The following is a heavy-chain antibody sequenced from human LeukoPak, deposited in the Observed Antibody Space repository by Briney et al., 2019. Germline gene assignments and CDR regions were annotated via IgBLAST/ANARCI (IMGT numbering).Heavy chain of an antibody. D-gene: IGHD1-26*01. CDR2: INHSGST. Sequence: SETLSLTCAVYGGSFSGYYWSWIRQPPGKGLEWIGEINHSGSTNYNPSLKGRVTISVDTSKNQFSLKLSSVTAADTAVYYCARRIASGSSFDYWGQGTLVTVSS. CDR3: ARRIASGSSFDY. V-gene: IGHV4-34*01. CDR1: GGSFSGYY. J-gene: IGHJ4*02.